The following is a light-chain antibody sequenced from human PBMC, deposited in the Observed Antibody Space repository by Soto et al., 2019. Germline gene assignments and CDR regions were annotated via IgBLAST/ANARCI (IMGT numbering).Light chain of an antibody. Sequence: QSVLTQRASVSGSPGQSITISCTGTSSDVGGYNYVSWYQQHPGKARKLMIYEVSNRPSGVSNRFSGSKSGNTASLTISGLQAEDEADYYCSSYTSSSTRVFGTGTKVTVL. V-gene: IGLV2-14*01. J-gene: IGLJ1*01. CDR2: EVS. CDR3: SSYTSSSTRV. CDR1: SSDVGGYNY.